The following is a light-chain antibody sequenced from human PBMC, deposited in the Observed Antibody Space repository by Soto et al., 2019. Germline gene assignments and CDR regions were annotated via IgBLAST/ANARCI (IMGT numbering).Light chain of an antibody. Sequence: DIHLTQVPSSLAAPLGDGVTITCLASQSISSYLNWYQQKPGKAPKLLIYTTSNLQSGVPARFSGSGSATHFTLTISSLQPEDFATYYCQQHYNSPRTFGQGTKVDIK. CDR2: TTS. CDR3: QQHYNSPRT. J-gene: IGKJ1*01. CDR1: QSISSY. V-gene: IGKV1-39*01.